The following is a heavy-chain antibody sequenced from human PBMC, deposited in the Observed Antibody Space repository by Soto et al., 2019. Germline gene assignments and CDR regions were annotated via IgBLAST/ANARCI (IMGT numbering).Heavy chain of an antibody. CDR2: ISAYNGNT. Sequence: ASVKVSCKASGYTFTSYGISWVRQAPGQGLEWMGWISAYNGNTNYAQKLQGRVTMTTDTSTSTAYMELRSLRSDDTAVYYCAREVRDYDYVWGSSYYYGMDVWGQGTTVTVSS. CDR3: AREVRDYDYVWGSSYYYGMDV. D-gene: IGHD3-16*01. J-gene: IGHJ6*02. V-gene: IGHV1-18*01. CDR1: GYTFTSYG.